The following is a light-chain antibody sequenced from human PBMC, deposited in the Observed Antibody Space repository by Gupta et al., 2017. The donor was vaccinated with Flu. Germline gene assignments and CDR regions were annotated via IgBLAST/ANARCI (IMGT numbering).Light chain of an antibody. V-gene: IGKV3-15*01. CDR3: QQYNNWPL. J-gene: IGKJ1*01. CDR2: GAS. Sequence: EIVMTQSPATLSVSPGERATLSCRASQSVSSNLAWYQRKPGQAPRLLIYGASTRATGIPARFSGSGSGTEFTLTISSLQSEDFAVYYCQQYNNWPLFGQGTKVEIK. CDR1: QSVSSN.